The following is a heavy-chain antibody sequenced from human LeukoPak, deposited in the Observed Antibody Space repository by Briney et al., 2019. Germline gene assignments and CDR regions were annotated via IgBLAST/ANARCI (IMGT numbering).Heavy chain of an antibody. D-gene: IGHD3-10*01. J-gene: IGHJ4*02. CDR1: GGSISSYY. CDR3: ARGDFSDPFGQLDY. Sequence: SETLSLTXTVSGGSISSYYWSWIRQPPGKGLEWIGYIYYSGSTNYNPSLKSRVTISVDTSKNQFSLKLSSVTAADTAVYYCARGDFSDPFGQLDYWGQGTLVTVSS. V-gene: IGHV4-59*01. CDR2: IYYSGST.